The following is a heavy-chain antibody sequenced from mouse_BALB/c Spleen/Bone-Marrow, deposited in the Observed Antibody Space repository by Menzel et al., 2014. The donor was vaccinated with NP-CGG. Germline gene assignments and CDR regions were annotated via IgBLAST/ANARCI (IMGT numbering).Heavy chain of an antibody. J-gene: IGHJ4*01. D-gene: IGHD2-4*01. V-gene: IGHV1-14*01. CDR3: AREGELRRGDYYAMDY. CDR2: INPYNDGT. Sequence: VQLQQSGPELVKPGASVKMSCKASGYAFTAYVMHWVKQKPGQGLEWIGYINPYNDGTKYNEMFKGKATLTSDKSSSTAYMELSSLTSEDSAVYYCAREGELRRGDYYAMDYWGQGTSVTVSS. CDR1: GYAFTAYV.